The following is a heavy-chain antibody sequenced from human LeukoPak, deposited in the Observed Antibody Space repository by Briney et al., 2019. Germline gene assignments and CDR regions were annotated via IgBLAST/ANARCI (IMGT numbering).Heavy chain of an antibody. V-gene: IGHV1-8*03. Sequence: ASVKVSCKASGYTFTSYDINWVRQATGQGLEWMGWMNPNSGNTGYAQKFQGRVTITRNTSISTAYMELSSLRSEDTAVYYCARVQAARGCFDYWGQGTLVTVSS. D-gene: IGHD6-6*01. CDR3: ARVQAARGCFDY. CDR2: MNPNSGNT. J-gene: IGHJ4*02. CDR1: GYTFTSYD.